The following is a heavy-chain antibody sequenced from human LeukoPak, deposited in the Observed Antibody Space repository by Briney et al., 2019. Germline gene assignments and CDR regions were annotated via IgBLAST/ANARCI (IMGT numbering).Heavy chain of an antibody. CDR2: VSYDESKT. D-gene: IGHD3-22*01. J-gene: IGHJ4*02. CDR1: GFIFSNAG. Sequence: GTSLRLSCAASGFIFSNAGLHWVRQAPGRGLEWVAVVSYDESKTHYADSVKGRFTISRDNSKSTLFLQMNSLRAEDTAVYYCASLDYYDSSGYWYWGQGTLVTVSS. CDR3: ASLDYYDSSGYWY. V-gene: IGHV3-30*03.